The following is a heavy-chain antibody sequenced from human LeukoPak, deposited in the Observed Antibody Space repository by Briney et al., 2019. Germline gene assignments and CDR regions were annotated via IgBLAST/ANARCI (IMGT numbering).Heavy chain of an antibody. CDR1: GGSFSGYY. V-gene: IGHV4-34*01. CDR3: ARITLGLEAT. Sequence: SETLSLTCAVYGGSFSGYYWSWIRQPPGKGLEWIGEIDHSGSTNYNPSLKSRVTISVDTSKNQFSLKLSSVTAADTAVYYCARITLGLEATWGQGTLVTVSS. J-gene: IGHJ4*02. D-gene: IGHD5-12*01. CDR2: IDHSGST.